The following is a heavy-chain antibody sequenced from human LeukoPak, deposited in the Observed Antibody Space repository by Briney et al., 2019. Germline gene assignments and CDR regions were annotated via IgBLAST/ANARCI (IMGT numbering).Heavy chain of an antibody. CDR3: AKDREYQLLYNAFDI. CDR1: GFTFDDYA. CDR2: ISWNSGSI. V-gene: IGHV3-9*01. J-gene: IGHJ3*02. Sequence: PGRSLRLSCAASGFTFDDYAMHWVRQGPGKGLEWVSGISWNSGSIGYGDSVKGRFTISRDNAKNSLYLQMNSLRAEDTALYYCAKDREYQLLYNAFDIWGQGTMVTVSS. D-gene: IGHD2-2*02.